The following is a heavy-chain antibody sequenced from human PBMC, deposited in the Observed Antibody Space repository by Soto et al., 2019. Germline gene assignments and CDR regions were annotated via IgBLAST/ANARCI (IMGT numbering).Heavy chain of an antibody. J-gene: IGHJ6*02. D-gene: IGHD2-2*01. Sequence: ASVKVSCKASGYTFTSYGISWVRQAPGQGLEWMGWISAYNGNTNYAQKLQGRVTMTTDTSTSTAYMELRSLRSDDTAVHYCARDAAYCSSTSCYPTPGMDVWGQGTTVTVSS. CDR2: ISAYNGNT. CDR1: GYTFTSYG. V-gene: IGHV1-18*01. CDR3: ARDAAYCSSTSCYPTPGMDV.